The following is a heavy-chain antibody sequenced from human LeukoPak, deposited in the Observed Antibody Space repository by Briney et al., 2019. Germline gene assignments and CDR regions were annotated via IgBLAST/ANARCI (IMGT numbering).Heavy chain of an antibody. CDR3: ARATPRDGDFDH. CDR2: FEYTGST. CDR1: GGSISSSRYY. V-gene: IGHV4-39*07. Sequence: PSETLSLTCTVSGGSISSSRYYWGWIRQPPGKGLEWIGSFEYTGSTYYNPSLKSRVTISVDTSKNQFSLKLSSVTAADTAVYYCARATPRDGDFDHWGQGTLVTVSS. J-gene: IGHJ4*02.